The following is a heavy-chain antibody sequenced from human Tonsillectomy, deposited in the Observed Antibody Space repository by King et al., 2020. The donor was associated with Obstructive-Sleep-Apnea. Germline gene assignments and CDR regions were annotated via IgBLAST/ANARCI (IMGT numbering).Heavy chain of an antibody. CDR3: ARGQAGVTTGYFDY. D-gene: IGHD2-21*02. Sequence: QLQESGPGLVKPSETLSLTCTVSGYSTSSGYYWGWIRQPPGKGLEWIGSIYHSGSTYYNPSLKSRVTISVDTSKNQFSLQLSAVTAADTAVYYCARGQAGVTTGYFDYWGQGTLVTVSS. CDR1: GYSTSSGYY. J-gene: IGHJ4*02. CDR2: IYHSGST. V-gene: IGHV4-38-2*02.